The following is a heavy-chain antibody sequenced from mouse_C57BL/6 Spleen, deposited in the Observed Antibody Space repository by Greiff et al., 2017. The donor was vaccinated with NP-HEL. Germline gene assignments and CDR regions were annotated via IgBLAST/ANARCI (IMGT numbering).Heavy chain of an antibody. J-gene: IGHJ3*01. CDR3: ARHGYDGGAWFAY. CDR2: IYWDDDK. V-gene: IGHV8-12*01. D-gene: IGHD2-2*01. Sequence: QVTLKESGPGILQSSQTLSLTCSFSGFSLSTSGMGVSWLRQPSGKGLEWLAYIYWDDDKRYNPSLKSRLTISKDTSRNQVFLKITSVDTADTATYYCARHGYDGGAWFAYWGQGTLVTVSA. CDR1: GFSLSTSGMG.